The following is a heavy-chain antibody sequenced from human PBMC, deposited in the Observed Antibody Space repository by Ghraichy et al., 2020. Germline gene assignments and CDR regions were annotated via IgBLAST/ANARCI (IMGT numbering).Heavy chain of an antibody. CDR3: SGRLLLPRVCDY. J-gene: IGHJ4*02. CDR1: GFTVSSNY. CDR2: IYSGGST. V-gene: IGHV3-53*01. D-gene: IGHD3-22*01. Sequence: GGSLRLSCAASGFTVSSNYMSWVRQAPGKGLEWVSVIYSGGSTYYADSVKGRFTISRDNSKNTLYLQMNSLRAEDTAVYYCSGRLLLPRVCDYWGQGTLVTVSS.